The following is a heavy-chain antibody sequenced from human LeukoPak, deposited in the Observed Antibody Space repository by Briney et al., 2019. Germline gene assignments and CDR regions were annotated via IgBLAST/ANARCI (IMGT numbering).Heavy chain of an antibody. D-gene: IGHD1-1*01. J-gene: IGHJ4*02. V-gene: IGHV3-7*03. CDR1: GFTFSSYA. CDR2: MDPSGSQK. CDR3: AIWTSGNY. Sequence: GGSLRLSCAASGFTFSSYAMSWVRQAPGKGLEWVANMDPSGSQKRYMDSVKGRFTISKDSPGTSFYLEMYSLRADDTGIYYCAIWTSGNYWGQGSLVTVSS.